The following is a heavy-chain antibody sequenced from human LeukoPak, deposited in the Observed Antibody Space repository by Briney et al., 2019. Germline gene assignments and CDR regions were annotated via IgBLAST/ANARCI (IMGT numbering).Heavy chain of an antibody. D-gene: IGHD6-13*01. J-gene: IGHJ5*02. CDR3: ARQPPGTRWFDP. CDR1: GDSVSSNSAA. Sequence: SQTLSLTCVISGDSVSSNSAAWNWIRQSPSRGLEWLGRTYYRSKWYNDYAVSVKSRITIKPDTFNNQFSLHLNSVTPEDTAVYFCARQPPGTRWFDPWGQGTLVTVSS. CDR2: TYYRSKWYN. V-gene: IGHV6-1*01.